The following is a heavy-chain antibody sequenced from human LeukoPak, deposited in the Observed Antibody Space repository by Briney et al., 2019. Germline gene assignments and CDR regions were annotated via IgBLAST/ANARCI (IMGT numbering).Heavy chain of an antibody. CDR1: GYTFTDYY. J-gene: IGHJ4*02. CDR3: ARLPYYYDSSGYYIDY. V-gene: IGHV1-2*04. D-gene: IGHD3-22*01. Sequence: ASVKVSCKASGYTFTDYYIQWVRQAPGQGLEWMGWINPNSGGTDSAQKFQGWVTLTRDTSVSTVYMELSSLRSEDTAVYYCARLPYYYDSSGYYIDYWGQGTLVTVSS. CDR2: INPNSGGT.